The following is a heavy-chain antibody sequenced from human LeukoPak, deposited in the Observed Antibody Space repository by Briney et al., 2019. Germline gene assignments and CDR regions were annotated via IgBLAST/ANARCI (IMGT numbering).Heavy chain of an antibody. D-gene: IGHD5-24*01. CDR2: LSDGAVST. CDR1: GFTFSNYA. CDR3: AGESPRRDGYPN. V-gene: IGHV3-23*01. J-gene: IGHJ4*02. Sequence: GGSLRLSCAASGFTFSNYAMSWVRQAPGKGLEWVSSLSDGAVSTFYADSVKGRFTISRDDSKNTLYLQMNSLRAEDTAVYYCAGESPRRDGYPNWGQGTLVTVSS.